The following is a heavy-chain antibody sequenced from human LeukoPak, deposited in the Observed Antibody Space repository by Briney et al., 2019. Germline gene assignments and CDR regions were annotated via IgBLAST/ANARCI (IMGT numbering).Heavy chain of an antibody. Sequence: GSVKVSFKASGYTFTSYGISWVRQAPGQGLEWMGWISAYNGNTNYAQKLQGRVTMTTDTSTSTAYMELRSLRSDDTAVYYCARDVVVRVFDYWGQGTLVTVSS. D-gene: IGHD3-22*01. CDR1: GYTFTSYG. CDR3: ARDVVVRVFDY. CDR2: ISAYNGNT. V-gene: IGHV1-18*01. J-gene: IGHJ4*02.